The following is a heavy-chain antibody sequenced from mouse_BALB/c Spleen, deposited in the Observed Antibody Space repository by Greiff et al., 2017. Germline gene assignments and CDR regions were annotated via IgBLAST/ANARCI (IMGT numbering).Heavy chain of an antibody. D-gene: IGHD2-12*01. CDR3: AREKDDGGAMDY. CDR1: GYTFTSYW. V-gene: IGHV1-7*01. CDR2: INPSTGYT. J-gene: IGHJ4*01. Sequence: QVQLKESGAELAKPGASVKMSCKASGYTFTSYWMHWVKQRPGQGLEWIGYINPSTGYTEYNQKFKDKATLTADKSSSTAYMQLSSLTSEDSAVYHCAREKDDGGAMDYWGQGTSVTVSS.